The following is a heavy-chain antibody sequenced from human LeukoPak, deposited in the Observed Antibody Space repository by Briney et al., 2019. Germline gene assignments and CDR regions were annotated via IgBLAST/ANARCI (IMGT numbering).Heavy chain of an antibody. CDR2: IYSDGST. D-gene: IGHD3-10*01. CDR1: GFTVSSKY. V-gene: IGHV3-53*01. J-gene: IGHJ4*02. Sequence: PGGSLRLSCAASGFTVSSKYMTWVRQVPGKGLEWVSVIYSDGSTYYADSVKGRFTISRDNSKNTLYLQMNSLRAEDTAVYYCVPLTDGSIDYWGQGTLVTVSS. CDR3: VPLTDGSIDY.